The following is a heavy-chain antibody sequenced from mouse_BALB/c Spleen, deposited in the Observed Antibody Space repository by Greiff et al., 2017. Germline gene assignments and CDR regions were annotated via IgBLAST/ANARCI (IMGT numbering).Heavy chain of an antibody. D-gene: IGHD1-1*01. Sequence: VHVKQSGAELVRSGASVKLSCTASGFNIKDYYMHWVKQRPEQGLEWIGWIDPEDGDTEYAPKFQGKATMTADTSSNTAYLQLSSLTSEDTAVYYCNEGATLVSMDDWGQGTSVTVSS. V-gene: IGHV14-4*02. CDR3: NEGATLVSMDD. CDR1: GFNIKDYY. J-gene: IGHJ4*01. CDR2: IDPEDGDT.